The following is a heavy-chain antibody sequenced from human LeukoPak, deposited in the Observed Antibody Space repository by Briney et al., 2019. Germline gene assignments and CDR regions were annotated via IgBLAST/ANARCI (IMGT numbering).Heavy chain of an antibody. Sequence: ASVKVSCKASGYTFTGYYMHWVRQAPGQGLEWMGGIIPIFGTANYAQKFQGRVTITADESTSTAYMELSSLRSEDTAVYYCARGSVGSIAAPSDAFDIWGQGTMVTVSS. V-gene: IGHV1-69*13. CDR1: GYTFTGYY. CDR2: IIPIFGTA. J-gene: IGHJ3*02. D-gene: IGHD6-6*01. CDR3: ARGSVGSIAAPSDAFDI.